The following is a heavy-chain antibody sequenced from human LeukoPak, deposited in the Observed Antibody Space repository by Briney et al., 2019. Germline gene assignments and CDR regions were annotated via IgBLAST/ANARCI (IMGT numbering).Heavy chain of an antibody. J-gene: IGHJ5*02. CDR1: GGSISSSSYY. CDR3: ARGGVWFDP. CDR2: IYYSGST. Sequence: PSETLSLTCTVSGGSISSSSYYWGWIRQPPGKGLEWIGSIYYSGSTYYNPSLKSRVTISVDTSKNQFSLKLSSVTAADTAVYYCARGGVWFDPWGQGTLVTVSS. V-gene: IGHV4-39*07.